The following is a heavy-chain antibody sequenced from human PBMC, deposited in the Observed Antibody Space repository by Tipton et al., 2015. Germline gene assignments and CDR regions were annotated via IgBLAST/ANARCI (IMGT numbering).Heavy chain of an antibody. CDR1: GYTF. J-gene: IGHJ4*02. CDR2: ISGYNGNA. V-gene: IGHV1-18*01. D-gene: IGHD1-26*01. CDR3: ARKTGLVGATADF. Sequence: QLVQSGAEVKTPGASVKVSCRASGYTFISWVRQAPGQGLEWLGWISGYNGNANYAKKIQGRVTLTRDTSTNTVYMELRSLRSDDTAVYYCARKTGLVGATADFWGQGTLVTVSS.